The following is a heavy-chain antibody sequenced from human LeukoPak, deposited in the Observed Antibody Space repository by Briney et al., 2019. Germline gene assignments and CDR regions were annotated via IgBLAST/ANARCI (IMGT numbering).Heavy chain of an antibody. CDR1: GGSISSYY. J-gene: IGHJ5*01. D-gene: IGHD3-22*01. CDR3: ARGGGGYYDSSVYSYRIDP. Sequence: SETLSLTCTVSGGSISSYYWSWIRQPAGKGLEWIGRIYTSGSTNYNPSLKSRVTMSVDTSKNQFSLKLSSVTAADTAVYYCARGGGGYYDSSVYSYRIDPWGQGTLVTVSS. CDR2: IYTSGST. V-gene: IGHV4-4*07.